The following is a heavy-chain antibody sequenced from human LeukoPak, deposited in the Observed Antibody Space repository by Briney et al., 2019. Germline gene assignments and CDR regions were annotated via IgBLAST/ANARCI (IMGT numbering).Heavy chain of an antibody. V-gene: IGHV3-72*01. Sequence: GGSLRLSCVASGFSFSDHYMDWVRQAPGKGLEWVGRVRNKADSYATQYAASVRGRFTISRDDSKNSLYLQMNSLKTEDTAVYYCVSKRADDPFDVWGQGTLVTVSS. CDR2: VRNKADSYAT. J-gene: IGHJ3*01. D-gene: IGHD6-13*01. CDR1: GFSFSDHY. CDR3: VSKRADDPFDV.